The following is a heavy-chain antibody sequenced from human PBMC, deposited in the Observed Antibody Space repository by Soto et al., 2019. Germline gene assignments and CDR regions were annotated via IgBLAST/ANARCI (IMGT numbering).Heavy chain of an antibody. CDR1: GFTFSSYA. D-gene: IGHD6-6*01. CDR2: ISYDGSNK. J-gene: IGHJ6*02. V-gene: IGHV3-30-3*01. Sequence: GGSLRLSCAASGFTFSSYAMHWVRQAPGKGLEWVAVISYDGSNKYYADSVKGRFTISRDNSKNTLYLQMNSLRAEDTAVYYCARDMSSSSFYYYYGMDVWGQGTTVTVSS. CDR3: ARDMSSSSFYYYYGMDV.